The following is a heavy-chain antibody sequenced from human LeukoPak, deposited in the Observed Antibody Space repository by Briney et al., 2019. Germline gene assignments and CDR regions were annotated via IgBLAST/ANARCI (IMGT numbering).Heavy chain of an antibody. Sequence: KPSETLSLTCTVSGGSISSYYWSWIRQPAGKGLEWIGRIYISGSGSTNYNPSLKSRVTISVDTSKNQFSLKLSSVTAADTAIYYCARDSYASSGWFDPWGQGTLVTVSS. V-gene: IGHV4-4*07. J-gene: IGHJ5*02. D-gene: IGHD3-16*01. CDR1: GGSISSYY. CDR3: ARDSYASSGWFDP. CDR2: IYISGSGST.